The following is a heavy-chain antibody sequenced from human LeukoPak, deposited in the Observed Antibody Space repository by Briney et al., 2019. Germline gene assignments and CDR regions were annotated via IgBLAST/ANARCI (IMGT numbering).Heavy chain of an antibody. Sequence: PGGSLRLSCAASGFTFSSYWMSWVRQAPGKVLEWVANIKQDGSEKYYVDSVKGRFTISRDNAKNSLYLQMNSLRAEDTAVYFCATGACGGDCYSGNTFDYWGQGTLVTVSS. CDR1: GFTFSSYW. V-gene: IGHV3-7*01. CDR2: IKQDGSEK. D-gene: IGHD2-21*02. J-gene: IGHJ4*02. CDR3: ATGACGGDCYSGNTFDY.